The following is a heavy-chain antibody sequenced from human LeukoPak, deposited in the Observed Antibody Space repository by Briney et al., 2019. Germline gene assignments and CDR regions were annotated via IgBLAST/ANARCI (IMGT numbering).Heavy chain of an antibody. CDR1: GFTFSDYY. J-gene: IGHJ4*02. V-gene: IGHV3-11*01. CDR3: AKVPAGYSYGYYFDY. CDR2: ISSSGSTI. Sequence: GGSLRLSCAASGFTFSDYYMSWIRQAPGKGLEWVSYISSSGSTIYYADSVKGRFTISRDNAKNSLYLQMNSLRAEDTAVYYCAKVPAGYSYGYYFDYWGQGTLVTASS. D-gene: IGHD5-18*01.